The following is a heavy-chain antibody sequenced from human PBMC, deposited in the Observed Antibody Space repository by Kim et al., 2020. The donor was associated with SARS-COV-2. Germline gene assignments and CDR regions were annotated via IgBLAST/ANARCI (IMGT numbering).Heavy chain of an antibody. CDR3: ARRRKTIFGVVTYGMDV. CDR2: INHSGST. Sequence: SETLSLTCAVYGGSFSGYYWSWIRQPPGKGLEWIGEINHSGSTNYNPSLKSRVTISVDTSKNQFSLKLSSVTAADTAVYYCARRRKTIFGVVTYGMDVWG. V-gene: IGHV4-34*01. J-gene: IGHJ6*01. CDR1: GGSFSGYY. D-gene: IGHD3-3*01.